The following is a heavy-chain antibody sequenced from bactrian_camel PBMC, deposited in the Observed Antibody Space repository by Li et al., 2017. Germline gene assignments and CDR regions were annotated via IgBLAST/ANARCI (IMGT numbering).Heavy chain of an antibody. Sequence: DVQLVESRGGSAQPGGSLSLSCEVSGITEGTNCIGWFRQAAGKEREGVAAIMILGATTYYADSVKGRFTASRDNAQNTVYLQMNSLKPDDTAVYSCARVRGVVAVGFVDYWGQGTQVTVS. J-gene: IGHJ4*01. CDR3: ARVRGVVAVGFVDY. D-gene: IGHD6*01. V-gene: IGHV3S40*01. CDR2: IMILGATT. CDR1: GITEGTNC.